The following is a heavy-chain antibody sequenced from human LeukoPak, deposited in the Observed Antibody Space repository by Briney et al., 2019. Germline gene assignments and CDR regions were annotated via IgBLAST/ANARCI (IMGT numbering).Heavy chain of an antibody. CDR3: ARDSSSWYALGY. CDR1: GGTFSSYA. V-gene: IGHV1-69*13. J-gene: IGHJ4*02. Sequence: GASVKVSCKASGGTFSSYAISWVRQAPGQGLEWMGGIIPIFGTANYAQKFQGRVTITADESTSTAYMELSSLRSEDTAVYYCARDSSSWYALGYWGQGTLVTVSS. D-gene: IGHD6-13*01. CDR2: IIPIFGTA.